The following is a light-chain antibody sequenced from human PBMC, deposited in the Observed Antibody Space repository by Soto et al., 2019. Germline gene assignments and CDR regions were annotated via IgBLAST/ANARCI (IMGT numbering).Light chain of an antibody. V-gene: IGLV2-8*01. CDR2: EVT. CDR1: SSDVGSYKY. CDR3: SSYAGSNEYV. J-gene: IGLJ1*01. Sequence: QSALTQPPSASGSPGQSVTISCTGTSSDVGSYKYVSWYQQHPGKAPKLMIYEVTKRPSGVPDRFSGSKSGNTASLTVSGLQAEDEADYYCSSYAGSNEYVFGTGTKLTVL.